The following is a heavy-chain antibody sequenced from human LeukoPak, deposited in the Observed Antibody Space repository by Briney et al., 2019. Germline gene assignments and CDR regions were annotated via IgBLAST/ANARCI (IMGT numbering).Heavy chain of an antibody. Sequence: GGSLRLSCAASGFTFSSYSMNWVRQAPGKGLEWVSSISSSSSYIHYADSVRGRFTISRDNAKNSLYLQMNSLRAEDTAVYYCAKDTGSGYDYFSYYFDYWGQGTLVTVSS. J-gene: IGHJ4*02. CDR3: AKDTGSGYDYFSYYFDY. CDR1: GFTFSSYS. V-gene: IGHV3-21*04. D-gene: IGHD5-12*01. CDR2: ISSSSSYI.